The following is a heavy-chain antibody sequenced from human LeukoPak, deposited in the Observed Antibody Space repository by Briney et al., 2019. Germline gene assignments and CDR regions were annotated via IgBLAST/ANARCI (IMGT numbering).Heavy chain of an antibody. CDR3: ARVSDISVAAYFDY. CDR1: GFTLSTYW. D-gene: IGHD6-19*01. V-gene: IGHV3-7*01. Sequence: GGSLRLSCAASGFTLSTYWMSWVRQAPGKGLEWVANIKQDGSEKNYVDSVKGRFTISRDNAKNSLYLQMNSLRAEDTAVYYCARVSDISVAAYFDYWGQGTLVTVSS. J-gene: IGHJ4*02. CDR2: IKQDGSEK.